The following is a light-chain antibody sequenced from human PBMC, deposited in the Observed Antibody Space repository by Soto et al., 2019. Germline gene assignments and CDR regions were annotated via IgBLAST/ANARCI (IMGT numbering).Light chain of an antibody. V-gene: IGKV1-17*01. Sequence: DIQMAQSPSSLSASVVDRGTITCQASQDISSHLNWYQQTPGKAPRRLIYAASTLQSGVPTRFSGSGSGTEFTLTISSLQPEDFATYYCLQHDFYPRTFGQGTKVDIK. CDR2: AAS. CDR1: QDISSH. CDR3: LQHDFYPRT. J-gene: IGKJ1*01.